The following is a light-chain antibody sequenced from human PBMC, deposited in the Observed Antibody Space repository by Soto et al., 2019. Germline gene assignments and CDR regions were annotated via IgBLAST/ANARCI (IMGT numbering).Light chain of an antibody. CDR1: QIFSSTS. V-gene: IGKV3-20*01. Sequence: EIVMTQSPATLSVSPGERATLSCRASQIFSSTSLAWYQQKPGQAPRLLIYGASNRATGIPDRFTGSGSGTDFTLTIRRLEPEDFAVYYCKQYVSSPWAFGQGTKVDIK. CDR3: KQYVSSPWA. J-gene: IGKJ1*01. CDR2: GAS.